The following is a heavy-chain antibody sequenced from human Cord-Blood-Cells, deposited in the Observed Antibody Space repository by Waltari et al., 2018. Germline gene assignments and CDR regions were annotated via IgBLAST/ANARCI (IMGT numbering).Heavy chain of an antibody. J-gene: IGHJ6*02. V-gene: IGHV4-34*01. CDR1: GGSFSGYY. CDR2: INHKGST. CDR3: ARGRGEVGLLGV. Sequence: QVQLQQWGAGLLKPSETLSLTCAVYGGSFSGYYWSWIRQPPGKGLEWIGEINHKGSTNYNPSLKSRVTISVDTSKNQFSLKLSSVTAADTAVYYCARGRGEVGLLGVWGQGTTVTVSS.